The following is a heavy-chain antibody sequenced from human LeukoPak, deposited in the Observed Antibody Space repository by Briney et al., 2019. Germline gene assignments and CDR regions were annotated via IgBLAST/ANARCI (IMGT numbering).Heavy chain of an antibody. CDR3: ARGYGDYGDYYYYMDV. CDR2: IIPIFGTA. CDR1: GGTFSSYA. Sequence: SVKVSCKASGGTFSSYAISWVRQAPGQGLEWMGGIIPIFGTANYAQKFQGRVTITADKSTSTAYMELSSLRPEDTAVYYCARGYGDYGDYYYYMDVWGKGTTVTVSS. D-gene: IGHD4-17*01. J-gene: IGHJ6*03. V-gene: IGHV1-69*06.